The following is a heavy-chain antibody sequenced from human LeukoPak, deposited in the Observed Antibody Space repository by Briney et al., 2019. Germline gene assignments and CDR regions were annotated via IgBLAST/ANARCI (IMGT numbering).Heavy chain of an antibody. V-gene: IGHV5-51*03. Sequence: KPGESLKISCKGSGYSFTSYWIGWVRQMPGKGLEWMGIIYPGDSDTRYSPSFQGQVTISADKSISTAYLQWSSLKASDTAMYYCARLPNFASVDTARAYFDYWGQGTLVTVSS. J-gene: IGHJ4*02. CDR2: IYPGDSDT. D-gene: IGHD5-18*01. CDR1: GYSFTSYW. CDR3: ARLPNFASVDTARAYFDY.